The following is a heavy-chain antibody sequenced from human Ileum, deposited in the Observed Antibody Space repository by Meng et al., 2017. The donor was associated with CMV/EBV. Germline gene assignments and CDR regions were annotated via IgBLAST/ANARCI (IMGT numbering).Heavy chain of an antibody. CDR3: ARRDGKYYAMDV. J-gene: IGHJ6*02. V-gene: IGHV3-7*01. CDR2: IKEDGSET. Sequence: GGSLRLSCAPSGFTFSDHWMTWVRQTPGKGLEWVANIKEDGSETYYVDSMKGRFTISRDNAKNSLYLQINNLRAEDAAVYYCARRDGKYYAMDVWGQGTTVTVSS. D-gene: IGHD5-24*01. CDR1: GFTFSDHW.